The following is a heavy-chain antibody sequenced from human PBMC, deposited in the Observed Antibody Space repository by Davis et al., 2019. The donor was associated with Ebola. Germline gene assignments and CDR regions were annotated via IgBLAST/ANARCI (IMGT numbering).Heavy chain of an antibody. CDR3: ARVTTLSGVAVVTGYYFDY. J-gene: IGHJ4*02. D-gene: IGHD1-14*01. CDR2: IIPIFGTA. V-gene: IGHV1-69*13. CDR1: GGTFSSYA. Sequence: SVKVSCKASGGTFSSYAISWVRQAPGQGLEWMGGIIPIFGTANYAQKFQGRVTITADESTSTAYMELSSLRSEDTAVYYCARVTTLSGVAVVTGYYFDYWGQGTLVTVSS.